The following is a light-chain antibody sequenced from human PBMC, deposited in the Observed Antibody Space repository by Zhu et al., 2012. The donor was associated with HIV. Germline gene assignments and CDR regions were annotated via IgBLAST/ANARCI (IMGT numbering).Light chain of an antibody. CDR2: GAS. Sequence: EIVLTQSPGTLSVSPGERATLSCRASQSISTILAWYQQKPGQAPRLLIFGASTRATGIPARFSGSGSGTEFTLTINSMQSEDFAVYYCQQYNDWPYTVGQGTKLEIK. CDR3: QQYNDWPYT. V-gene: IGKV3-15*01. CDR1: QSISTI. J-gene: IGKJ2*01.